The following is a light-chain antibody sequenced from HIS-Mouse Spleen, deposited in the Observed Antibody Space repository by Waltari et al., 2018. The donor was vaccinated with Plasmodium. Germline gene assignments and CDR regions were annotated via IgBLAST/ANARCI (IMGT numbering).Light chain of an antibody. CDR3: QQYNSYPYT. Sequence: DIQMTQSTSTLSASVGDSVTITCRASQSISSWLAWYQQKPGKAPKLLIYKASSLESGVPSRFSGSGSGTEFTLTISSLQPDDFASYYCQQYNSYPYTFGQGTKLEIK. CDR1: QSISSW. V-gene: IGKV1-5*03. CDR2: KAS. J-gene: IGKJ2*01.